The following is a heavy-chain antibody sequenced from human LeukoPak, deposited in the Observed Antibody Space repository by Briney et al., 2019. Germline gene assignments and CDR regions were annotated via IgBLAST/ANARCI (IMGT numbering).Heavy chain of an antibody. CDR1: GFTFSNYW. V-gene: IGHV3-7*05. D-gene: IGHD3-22*01. CDR2: IKKDGSDK. Sequence: GGSLRLSCAASGFTFSNYWMSWVRQAPGKGLEWVANIKKDGSDKDYVDSVKGRFIISRDNAKHTLYLQLNSLRAEDTAVYYCARGEDFYDSSGYYYGNDYWGQGTLVTVSS. J-gene: IGHJ4*02. CDR3: ARGEDFYDSSGYYYGNDY.